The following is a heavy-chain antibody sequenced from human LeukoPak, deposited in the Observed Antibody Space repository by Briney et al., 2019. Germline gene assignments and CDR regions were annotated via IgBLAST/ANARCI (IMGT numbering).Heavy chain of an antibody. D-gene: IGHD6-6*01. CDR1: GYTLTGYY. CDR2: INPNSGGT. Sequence: GASVKVSCKASGYTLTGYYMHWVRQAPGQGLEWMGWINPNSGGTNYAQKFQGRVTMTRDTSISTAYMELSRLRSDDTAVYYCARTGIAARLYYYYYGMDVWGQGTTVTVSS. CDR3: ARTGIAARLYYYYYGMDV. J-gene: IGHJ6*02. V-gene: IGHV1-2*02.